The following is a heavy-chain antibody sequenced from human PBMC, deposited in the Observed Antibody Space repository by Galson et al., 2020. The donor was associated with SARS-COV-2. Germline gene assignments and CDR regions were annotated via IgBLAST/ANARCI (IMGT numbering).Heavy chain of an antibody. V-gene: IGHV3-30*18. CDR2: ISYDGSNK. D-gene: IGHD3-10*01. CDR3: AKEGMASGSFDP. J-gene: IGHJ5*02. Sequence: TGGSLRLSCAASGFTFSSYGMHWVRQAPGKGLEWVAVISYDGSNKYYADSVKGRFTISRDNSKNTLYLQMNSLRAEDTAVYYCAKEGMASGSFDPWGQGTLVTVSS. CDR1: GFTFSSYG.